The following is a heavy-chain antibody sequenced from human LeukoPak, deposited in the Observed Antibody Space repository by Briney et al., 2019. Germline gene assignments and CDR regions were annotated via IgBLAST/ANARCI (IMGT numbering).Heavy chain of an antibody. Sequence: GGSLRLSCAAPGFTFSSCAMGWVRKAPGRGLEWVSAISGSGGSTYYADSVKGRFTISRDNSKKTLSLQMNSLRAEDTAVYYCAKGAGILSPYYMDVWGKGTTVTVSS. D-gene: IGHD2-15*01. V-gene: IGHV3-23*01. CDR3: AKGAGILSPYYMDV. J-gene: IGHJ6*03. CDR2: ISGSGGST. CDR1: GFTFSSCA.